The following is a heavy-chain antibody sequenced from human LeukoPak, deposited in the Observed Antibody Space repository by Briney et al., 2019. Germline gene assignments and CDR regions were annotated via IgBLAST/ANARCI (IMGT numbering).Heavy chain of an antibody. Sequence: SETLSLTCTVSGGSISSGDYYWSWIRQPPGKGLEWIGYIYYSGNAYYNPSLKSRVSISVDMSKNQISLKLSSVTAADTAVYYCARGLSGHDYDDYWGQGTLVTVSS. V-gene: IGHV4-30-4*01. CDR2: IYYSGNA. CDR1: GGSISSGDYY. D-gene: IGHD5-12*01. CDR3: ARGLSGHDYDDY. J-gene: IGHJ4*02.